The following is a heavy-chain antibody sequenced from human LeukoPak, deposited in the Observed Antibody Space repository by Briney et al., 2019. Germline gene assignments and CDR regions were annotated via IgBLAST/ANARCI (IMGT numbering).Heavy chain of an antibody. J-gene: IGHJ4*02. CDR2: ISYAGTNP. CDR1: GFNFEKFG. Sequence: GRSLRLSCVASGFNFEKFGMHWFRQAPGKGLEWVAVISYAGTNPKYGDSVKGRFTISRDNSKNTLYLQMNSLRSEDTAMYYCANVARGITIFAGEYWGQGTLVTVSS. V-gene: IGHV3-30*18. CDR3: ANVARGITIFAGEY. D-gene: IGHD1-26*01.